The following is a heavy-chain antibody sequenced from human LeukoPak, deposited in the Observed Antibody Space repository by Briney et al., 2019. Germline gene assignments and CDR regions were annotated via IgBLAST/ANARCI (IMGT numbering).Heavy chain of an antibody. CDR2: INPSGGST. CDR3: ARDCSSTSCPLYYYYYGMDV. V-gene: IGHV1-46*01. CDR1: GYTFTSYY. J-gene: IGHJ6*02. Sequence: ASVKVSCKASGYTFTSYYMHWVRQAPGQGLEWMGIINPSGGSTSYAQKLQGRVTMTTDTSTSTAYMELRSLRSDDTAVYYCARDCSSTSCPLYYYYYGMDVWGQGTTVTVSS. D-gene: IGHD2-2*01.